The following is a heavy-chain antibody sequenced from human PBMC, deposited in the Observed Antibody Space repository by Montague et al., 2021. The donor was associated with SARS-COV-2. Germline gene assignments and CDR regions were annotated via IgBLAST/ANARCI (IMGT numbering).Heavy chain of an antibody. Sequence: SETLSLTCTVSGASISSRSYYWGWIRQPPGQGLVWIGSIYYSGSTHYNPYLKSRVTISVDTYKNQFSLKLSSVTAADTAVYYCARRGDYGGPRFDYWGQGTLVSVSS. CDR1: GASISSRSYY. V-gene: IGHV4-39*01. CDR2: IYYSGST. CDR3: ARRGDYGGPRFDY. J-gene: IGHJ4*02. D-gene: IGHD4-23*01.